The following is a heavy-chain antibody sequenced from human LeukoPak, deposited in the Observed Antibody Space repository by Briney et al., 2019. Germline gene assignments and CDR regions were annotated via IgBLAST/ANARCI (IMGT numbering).Heavy chain of an antibody. CDR1: GYSFTSYW. J-gene: IGHJ4*02. D-gene: IGHD6-13*01. V-gene: IGHV5-51*01. Sequence: GESLKISCKGSGYSFTSYWIGWVRQMHGKGLEWMGIIYPGDSDTRYSPSFQGQVTISADKSISTAYLQWSSLKASDTAMYYCARRGIAAAGTEYYFDYWGQGTLVTVSS. CDR2: IYPGDSDT. CDR3: ARRGIAAAGTEYYFDY.